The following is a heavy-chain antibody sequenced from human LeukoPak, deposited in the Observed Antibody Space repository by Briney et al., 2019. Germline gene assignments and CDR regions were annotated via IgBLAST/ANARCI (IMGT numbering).Heavy chain of an antibody. J-gene: IGHJ4*02. D-gene: IGHD6-6*01. CDR1: GFSFCSYP. CDR3: ARDSSHYLGSSDY. Sequence: GGSLRLSCVVSGFSFCSYPMSWVRQAPGKGLEWVSVISETGDVTHYADSMKGRFTISRDNIKNTLNLQMNSLRAEDTAIYYCARDSSHYLGSSDYWGQGTLVTVSS. V-gene: IGHV3-23*01. CDR2: ISETGDVT.